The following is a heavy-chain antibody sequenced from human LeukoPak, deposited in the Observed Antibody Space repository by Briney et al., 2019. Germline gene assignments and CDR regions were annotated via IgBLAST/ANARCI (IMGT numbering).Heavy chain of an antibody. CDR1: GFTFSNYG. CDR2: ISYDGSNK. D-gene: IGHD1-26*01. Sequence: GGSLRLSCAASGFTFSNYGMHWVRQAPGKGLEWVAVISYDGSNKYYADSVKGRFTISRDNSKNTLYLQINSLRAEDTAVYYCARARTSGSFCDYWGQGTLVTVSS. V-gene: IGHV3-30*03. CDR3: ARARTSGSFCDY. J-gene: IGHJ4*02.